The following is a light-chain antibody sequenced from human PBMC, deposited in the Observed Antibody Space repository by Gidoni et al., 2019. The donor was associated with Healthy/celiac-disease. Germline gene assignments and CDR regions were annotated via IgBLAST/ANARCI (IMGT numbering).Light chain of an antibody. CDR2: AAS. J-gene: IGKJ1*01. CDR1: QGIRND. V-gene: IGKV1-6*01. CDR3: LQDYNYPWT. Sequence: AIQMTQSPSSLSASVGDRVTITCRASQGIRNDLGWYQQKPGKAPKLLMYAASSLQSGVPSRFSGSGSGTDFTLTISSLQPEDFATYYCLQDYNYPWTFGQXTQVEI.